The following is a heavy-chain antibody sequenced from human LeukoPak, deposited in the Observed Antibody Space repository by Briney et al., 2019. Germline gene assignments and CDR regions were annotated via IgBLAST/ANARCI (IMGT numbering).Heavy chain of an antibody. J-gene: IGHJ3*02. CDR3: AKTYYDFWSGYSVDGAFDI. V-gene: IGHV4-59*01. CDR1: GGSISSYY. Sequence: SETLSLTCTVSGGSISSYYWSWIRQPPGKGLEWIGYIYYSGSTNYNPSLKSRVTISVDTSKNQFSLKLSSVTAADTAVYYCAKTYYDFWSGYSVDGAFDIWGQGTMVTVSS. D-gene: IGHD3-3*01. CDR2: IYYSGST.